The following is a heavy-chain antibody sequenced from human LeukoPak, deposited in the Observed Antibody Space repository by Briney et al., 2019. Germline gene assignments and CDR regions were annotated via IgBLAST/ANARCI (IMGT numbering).Heavy chain of an antibody. CDR2: ISDTGRDI. D-gene: IGHD5-12*01. CDR3: AKGLFSAYDKYLDS. CDR1: GFAFESFT. V-gene: IGHV3-21*04. Sequence: GGSLRLSCAGSGFAFESFTMTWVRQAPGKGLEWVSLISDTGRDINYADSVRGRFTISRDNTKNSLFLQMDSLRVEDTAIYYCAKGLFSAYDKYLDSWGQNPLVTVSS. J-gene: IGHJ4*02.